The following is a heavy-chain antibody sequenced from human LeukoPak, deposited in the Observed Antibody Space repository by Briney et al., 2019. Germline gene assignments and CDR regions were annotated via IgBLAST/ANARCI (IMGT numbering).Heavy chain of an antibody. V-gene: IGHV4-59*08. CDR2: ICNSGNT. CDR3: ARHHGGTYPGLFDY. CDR1: GGSFSGYY. Sequence: PSETLSLTCAVYGGSFSGYYWSWIRQPPGKGLEWIGYICNSGNTNYNPSLKSRVTVSVDTSKNQFSLKLSSVTAADTAVYYCARHHGGTYPGLFDYWGQGSLVTVSS. J-gene: IGHJ4*02. D-gene: IGHD2-15*01.